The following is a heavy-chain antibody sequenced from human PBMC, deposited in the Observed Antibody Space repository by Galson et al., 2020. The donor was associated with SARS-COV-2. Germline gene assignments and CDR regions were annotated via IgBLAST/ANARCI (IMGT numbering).Heavy chain of an antibody. D-gene: IGHD2-21*02. J-gene: IGHJ2*01. V-gene: IGHV4-38-2*01. Sequence: SETLSLTCAVSGYSVSTPNNWGCVRLAPGKGLEWIGSISPNRRTYYKPSLESRVTISVDTSRNQFSLTLASVTSADTAFYYCARQGVNMIVLVTVPGWFFDLWGRGTLVTVSS. CDR2: ISPNRRT. CDR3: ARQGVNMIVLVTVPGWFFDL. CDR1: GYSVSTPNN.